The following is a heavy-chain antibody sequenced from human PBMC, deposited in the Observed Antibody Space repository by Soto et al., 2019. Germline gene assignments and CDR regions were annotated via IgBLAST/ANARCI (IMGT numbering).Heavy chain of an antibody. CDR2: IIPIFGTA. Sequence: QVQLVQSGAEVKKPGSSVKVSCKASGGTFSSYAISWVRQAPGQGLEWMGGIIPIFGTANYAQKFQGRVTITADESTSTAYMELSSLRSEDTAVYYCARDRPLIAVAGLHSYYYGMDVWGQGTTVTVSS. CDR3: ARDRPLIAVAGLHSYYYGMDV. V-gene: IGHV1-69*12. CDR1: GGTFSSYA. D-gene: IGHD6-19*01. J-gene: IGHJ6*02.